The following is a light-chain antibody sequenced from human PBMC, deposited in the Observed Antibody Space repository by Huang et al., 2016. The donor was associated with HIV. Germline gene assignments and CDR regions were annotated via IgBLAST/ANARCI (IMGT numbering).Light chain of an antibody. CDR2: FGS. J-gene: IGKJ3*01. CDR1: QSLLHSNGYNY. CDR3: MQALQGLV. Sequence: DIVMTQSPLSLPVTPGEPASISCRSSQSLLHSNGYNYLDWYLQKPGQSPQLLIYFGSHRASGVPDRFSGSGSGTDFTLKISRVEAEDVGVYYCMQALQGLVIGPGTTVDIK. V-gene: IGKV2-28*01.